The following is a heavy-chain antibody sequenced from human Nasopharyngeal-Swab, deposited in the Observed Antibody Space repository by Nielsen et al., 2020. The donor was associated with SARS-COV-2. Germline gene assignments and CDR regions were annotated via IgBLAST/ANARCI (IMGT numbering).Heavy chain of an antibody. CDR3: VRSSSWYYFDY. J-gene: IGHJ4*02. CDR2: IYYNGNT. CDR1: GDSIAYSTFY. D-gene: IGHD6-13*01. Sequence: TLSLTCPVSGDSIAYSTFYWGWIRPPPGKGLEWIGNIYYNGNTYQNPSLKSRLTISVDKSKNQFSLQLSSVTAADTAVYYCVRSSSWYYFDYWAQGTQVTVSS. V-gene: IGHV4-39*01.